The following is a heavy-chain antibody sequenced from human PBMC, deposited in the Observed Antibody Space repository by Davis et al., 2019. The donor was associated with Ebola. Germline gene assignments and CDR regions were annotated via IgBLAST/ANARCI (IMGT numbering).Heavy chain of an antibody. V-gene: IGHV1-69*02. J-gene: IGHJ5*02. D-gene: IGHD3-22*01. CDR3: ARSVTMIVAGWFDP. CDR2: IIPMMNIS. CDR1: GGTFSTFT. Sequence: SVKVSCKTSGGTFSTFTITWVRQAPGQGLEWMGKIIPMMNISKYAQKFQGRVTITADKSTSTAYLELRSLRSDDTAVYYCARSVTMIVAGWFDPWGQGTLVTVSS.